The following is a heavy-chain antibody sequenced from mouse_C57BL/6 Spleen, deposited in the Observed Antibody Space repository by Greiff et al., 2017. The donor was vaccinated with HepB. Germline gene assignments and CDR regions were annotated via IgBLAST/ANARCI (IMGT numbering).Heavy chain of an antibody. J-gene: IGHJ4*01. CDR1: GFTFSSYA. V-gene: IGHV5-4*01. CDR2: ISDGGSYT. Sequence: DVKLVESGGGLVKPGGSLKLSCAASGFTFSSYAMSWVRQTPEKRLEWVATISDGGSYTYYPDNVKGRFTISRDNAKNNLYLQMSHLKSEDTAMYYCARDRAYYSNLYYAMDYWGQGTSVTVSS. CDR3: ARDRAYYSNLYYAMDY. D-gene: IGHD2-5*01.